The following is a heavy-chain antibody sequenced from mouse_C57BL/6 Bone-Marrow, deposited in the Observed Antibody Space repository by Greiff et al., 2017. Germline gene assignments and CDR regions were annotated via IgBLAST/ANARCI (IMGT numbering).Heavy chain of an antibody. CDR2: LDPENGDT. CDR3: TRIAY. Sequence: EVQLQQSGAELVRPGASVKLSCTASGFNIKDDYMHWVKQRPEQGLEWIGWLDPENGDTEYASKFQGKATITVDTSTNTAYLQLSSLTSEDTAVSYCTRIAYWGQGTLVTVSA. V-gene: IGHV14-4*01. CDR1: GFNIKDDY. J-gene: IGHJ3*01.